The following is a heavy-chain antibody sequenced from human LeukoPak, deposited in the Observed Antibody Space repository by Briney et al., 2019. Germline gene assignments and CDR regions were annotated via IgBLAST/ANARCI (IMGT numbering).Heavy chain of an antibody. V-gene: IGHV3-23*01. CDR3: AKAVSKGFWVVGAQGGDY. Sequence: GGSLRLSCAASGFTFSSYAMSWVRQAPGKGLEWVSVISGSGGSTYYADSVKGRFTISRDNSKNTLYLQMNSLRAEDTAVYYCAKAVSKGFWVVGAQGGDYWGQGTLVTVSS. D-gene: IGHD2-15*01. J-gene: IGHJ4*02. CDR2: ISGSGGST. CDR1: GFTFSSYA.